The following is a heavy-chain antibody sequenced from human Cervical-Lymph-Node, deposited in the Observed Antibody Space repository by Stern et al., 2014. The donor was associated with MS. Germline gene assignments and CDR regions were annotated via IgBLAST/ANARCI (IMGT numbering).Heavy chain of an antibody. CDR2: ISGTGGST. CDR3: AKYLVYDYVWAQYSFDF. D-gene: IGHD3-16*01. V-gene: IGHV3-23*04. J-gene: IGHJ4*02. Sequence: LQLVQSGGGLVQPGGSLRLSCAASGFNFNAYAMSWVRQAPGKGLECVSAISGTGGSTYYADSVKGRSAIARDNSKDTIYLQMNSLRAVDSAVYYCAKYLVYDYVWAQYSFDFWGQGTLVTVSS. CDR1: GFNFNAYA.